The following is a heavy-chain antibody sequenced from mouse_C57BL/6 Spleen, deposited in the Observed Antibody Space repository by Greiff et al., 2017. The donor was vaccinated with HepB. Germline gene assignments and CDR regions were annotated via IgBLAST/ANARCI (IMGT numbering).Heavy chain of an antibody. D-gene: IGHD4-1*01. J-gene: IGHJ3*01. CDR3: TGTVTGAY. CDR1: GFTFSNYW. V-gene: IGHV6-3*01. CDR2: IRLKSDNYAT. Sequence: EVKLVESGGGLVQPGGSMKLSCVASGFTFSNYWMNWVRQSPEKGLEWVAQIRLKSDNYATHYAESVKGRFTISRDDSKSSVYLQMNNLRAEDTGIYYCTGTVTGAYWGQGTLVTVSA.